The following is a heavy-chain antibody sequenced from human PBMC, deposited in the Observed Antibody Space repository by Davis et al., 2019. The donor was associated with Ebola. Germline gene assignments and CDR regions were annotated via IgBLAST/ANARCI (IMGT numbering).Heavy chain of an antibody. D-gene: IGHD6-19*01. J-gene: IGHJ6*04. CDR3: AREKNSGLTYYYYGLDV. CDR2: IYYSGST. Sequence: SQTLSLTCAVYGGSFSGYYWGWIRQPPGKGLEWIGSIYYSGSTYYNPSLKSRVTISVDTSKNQFSLKLNSVTAADTAVYYCAREKNSGLTYYYYGLDVWGKGTTVTVSS. V-gene: IGHV4-34*01. CDR1: GGSFSGYY.